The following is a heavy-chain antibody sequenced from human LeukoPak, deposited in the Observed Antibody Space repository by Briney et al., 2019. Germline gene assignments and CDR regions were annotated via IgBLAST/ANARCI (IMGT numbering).Heavy chain of an antibody. Sequence: GGSLRLSCAASGFTFNSYSMNWVRQAPGKGLEWISYIGSSSSVYYADSVKGRFTISRDNTKNSLYLQMSSLRDDDTAVYYCARSSLLHSNAMDVWGQGTTVTVSS. CDR2: IGSSSSV. CDR3: ARSSLLHSNAMDV. J-gene: IGHJ6*02. D-gene: IGHD5-18*01. CDR1: GFTFNSYS. V-gene: IGHV3-48*02.